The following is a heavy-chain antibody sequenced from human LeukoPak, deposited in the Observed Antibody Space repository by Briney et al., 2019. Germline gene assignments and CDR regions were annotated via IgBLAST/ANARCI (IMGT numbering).Heavy chain of an antibody. CDR1: GGSISSYY. J-gene: IGHJ4*02. CDR2: IYYSGST. D-gene: IGHD6-6*01. CDR3: ASGLFWEQLVLWY. Sequence: SETLSLTCTVSGGSISSYYWSWIRQPPGKGLEWIGYIYYSGSTNYNPSLKSRVTISVDTSKNQFSLKLSSVTAADTAVYYCASGLFWEQLVLWYWGQGTLVTVSS. V-gene: IGHV4-59*12.